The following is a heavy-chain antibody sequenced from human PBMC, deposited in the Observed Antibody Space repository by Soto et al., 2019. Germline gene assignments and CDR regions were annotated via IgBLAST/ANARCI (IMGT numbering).Heavy chain of an antibody. CDR3: ARVPTATTTFDY. CDR2: INPNSGDT. V-gene: IGHV1-2*02. Sequence: ASVKVSCKASGYTFTDNFIRWVRQAPGQGLEWMGWINPNSGDTTYAQKFQGRVTMTRDTSITTAYMELSRLRSDDTAVYYCARVPTATTTFDYWGQGTLVTVSS. CDR1: GYTFTDNF. D-gene: IGHD4-17*01. J-gene: IGHJ4*02.